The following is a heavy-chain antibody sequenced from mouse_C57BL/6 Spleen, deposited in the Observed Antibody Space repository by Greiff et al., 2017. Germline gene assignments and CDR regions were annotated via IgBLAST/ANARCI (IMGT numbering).Heavy chain of an antibody. J-gene: IGHJ4*01. CDR1: GYTFTSYW. V-gene: IGHV1-64*01. CDR3: ARYLYDGYYGGFDY. Sequence: VQLQQPGAELVKPGASVKLSCKASGYTFTSYWMHWVKQRPGQGLEWIGMIHPNSGSTNYNEKFKSKATLTVDKSSSTAYMQRSSLTSEDSAVYYCARYLYDGYYGGFDYWGQGTSVTVSS. CDR2: IHPNSGST. D-gene: IGHD2-3*01.